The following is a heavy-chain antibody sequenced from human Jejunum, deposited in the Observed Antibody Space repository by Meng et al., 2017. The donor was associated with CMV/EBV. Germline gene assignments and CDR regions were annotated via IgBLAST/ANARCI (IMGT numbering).Heavy chain of an antibody. V-gene: IGHV3-7*01. Sequence: FSSYWMSWVRQATGKGLEWVATIKSDGSEKHYVDSVKGRFTISRDNAKNSLHLQIDSLRAEDTAVYHCARDCSTNCPFQPRGDYWGQGTLVTVSS. CDR2: IKSDGSEK. CDR3: ARDCSTNCPFQPRGDY. D-gene: IGHD2-2*01. J-gene: IGHJ4*02. CDR1: FSSYW.